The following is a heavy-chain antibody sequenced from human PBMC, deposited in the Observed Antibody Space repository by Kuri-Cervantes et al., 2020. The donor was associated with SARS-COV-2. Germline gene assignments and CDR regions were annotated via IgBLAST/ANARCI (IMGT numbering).Heavy chain of an antibody. J-gene: IGHJ6*03. D-gene: IGHD4-17*01. V-gene: IGHV5-51*01. Sequence: GGSLRLSCKGSGYSFTNYWIAWVRQMPGKGLEWMGIIYPGGSDTKYSPSFQGQVTISADKSISTAFLQWSSLKASDTAMYYCARRAYGEQVDYYYMDVWGKGTRSPSP. CDR2: IYPGGSDT. CDR3: ARRAYGEQVDYYYMDV. CDR1: GYSFTNYW.